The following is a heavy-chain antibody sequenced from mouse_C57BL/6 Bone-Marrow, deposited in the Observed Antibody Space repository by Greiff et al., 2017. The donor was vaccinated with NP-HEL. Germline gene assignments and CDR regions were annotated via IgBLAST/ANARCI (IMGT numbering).Heavy chain of an antibody. D-gene: IGHD2-12*01. Sequence: VQLQQSGPELVKPGASVKIPCKASGYTFTDYNMDWVKQSHGKSLEWIGDINPNNGGTIYNQKFKGKATLTVDKSSSTAYMELRSLTSEDTAVYYCARTYDAPLYGMDYWGQGTSVTVSS. CDR1: GYTFTDYN. V-gene: IGHV1-18*01. J-gene: IGHJ4*01. CDR2: INPNNGGT. CDR3: ARTYDAPLYGMDY.